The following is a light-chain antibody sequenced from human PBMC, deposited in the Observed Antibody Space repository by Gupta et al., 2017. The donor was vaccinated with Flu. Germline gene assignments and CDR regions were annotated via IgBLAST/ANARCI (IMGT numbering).Light chain of an antibody. V-gene: IGKV2-28*01. Sequence: VVFTQSPPSLSFTRGESASLSCWSSESLLHSYGKNYLDWYLQKPGQSPQLLIYWGSTWDYGVPDRFSGSGSGTEFTLKISRVEAEDVGVYYCRQALQTPRTFGQGTKVEIK. CDR1: ESLLHSYGKNY. CDR2: WGS. J-gene: IGKJ1*01. CDR3: RQALQTPRT.